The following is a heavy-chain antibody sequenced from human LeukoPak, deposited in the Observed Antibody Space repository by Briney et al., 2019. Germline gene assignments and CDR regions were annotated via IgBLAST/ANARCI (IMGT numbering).Heavy chain of an antibody. CDR1: GGTFSSYA. CDR2: INTNTGNP. J-gene: IGHJ6*02. Sequence: ASVKVSCKASGGTFSSYAISWVRQAPGQGLEWMGWINTNTGNPTYAQGFTGRFVFSLDTSVSTAYLQISSLKAEDTAIYYCARHDCSGGSCYGAWYYYFGMDVWGQGTTVTVSS. V-gene: IGHV7-4-1*02. CDR3: ARHDCSGGSCYGAWYYYFGMDV. D-gene: IGHD2-15*01.